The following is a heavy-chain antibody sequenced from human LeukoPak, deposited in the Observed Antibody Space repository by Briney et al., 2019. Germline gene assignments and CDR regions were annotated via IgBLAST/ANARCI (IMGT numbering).Heavy chain of an antibody. D-gene: IGHD3-22*01. CDR3: AREAPYDSSGYQDY. J-gene: IGHJ4*02. Sequence: GGSLRLSCAASGFTSSRYWMNWVRQAPGKGLEWVANIKEDGSEKYYVDSVKGRFTISRDNAKKSLFLQMNSLRGEDTAVYYCAREAPYDSSGYQDYWGQGTLVTVSS. CDR1: GFTSSRYW. V-gene: IGHV3-7*01. CDR2: IKEDGSEK.